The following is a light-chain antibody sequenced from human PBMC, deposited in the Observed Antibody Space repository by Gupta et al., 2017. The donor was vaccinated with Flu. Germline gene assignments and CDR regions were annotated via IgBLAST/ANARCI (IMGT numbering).Light chain of an antibody. CDR1: QDIKNY. Sequence: ASVGDRVTITCQASQDIKNYLNWYQQKPGKAPKLLIYDASNWDTGVPSRFSGSGSGTHFTFTISSLQQEDVATYYCQQYDNLPTYSFGQGTKLEIK. V-gene: IGKV1-33*01. J-gene: IGKJ2*03. CDR3: QQYDNLPTYS. CDR2: DAS.